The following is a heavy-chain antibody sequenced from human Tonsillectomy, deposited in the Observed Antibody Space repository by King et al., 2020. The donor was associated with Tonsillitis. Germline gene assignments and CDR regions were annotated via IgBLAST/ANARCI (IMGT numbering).Heavy chain of an antibody. J-gene: IGHJ4*02. Sequence: VQLQQWGAGLLKPSETLSLTCAVYGGSFSDDYWSWIRQPPGKGLEWIGEINHSGSTDYNPSLKSRVTISLDTSKNQFSLKMTFVTAADTAVYYCAREVAYFDYWGQGALVTVS. CDR3: AREVAYFDY. CDR2: INHSGST. CDR1: GGSFSDDY. V-gene: IGHV4-34*01.